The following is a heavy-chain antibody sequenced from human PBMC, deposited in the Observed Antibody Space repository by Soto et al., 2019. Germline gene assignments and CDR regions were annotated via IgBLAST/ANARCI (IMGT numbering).Heavy chain of an antibody. J-gene: IGHJ4*02. Sequence: QVQLMQSGAEVKKPGSSVKVSCKASGGTFSSYAISWVRQAPGQGLEWMGGIIPIFGTANYAQKFQGRVTITADESTSTAYMELSSLRSEDTAVYYCATRHDGLKRYCGGDCSNQYYFDYWGQGTLVTVSS. V-gene: IGHV1-69*01. CDR2: IIPIFGTA. D-gene: IGHD2-21*02. CDR1: GGTFSSYA. CDR3: ATRHDGLKRYCGGDCSNQYYFDY.